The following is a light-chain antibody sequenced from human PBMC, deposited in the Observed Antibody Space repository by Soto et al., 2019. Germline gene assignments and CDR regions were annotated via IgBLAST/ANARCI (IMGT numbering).Light chain of an antibody. CDR3: QQYESFFPLT. J-gene: IGKJ4*01. V-gene: IGKV1-5*03. CDR2: KAS. Sequence: DIQMTQSPSTLSASVGDRVTITCRASQNINSWLAWYQQKPGKAPKLLIYKASNLESGVPSRFSGSGSGTDFTLTISGLQPDDFATYRCQQYESFFPLTFGGGTKVDIK. CDR1: QNINSW.